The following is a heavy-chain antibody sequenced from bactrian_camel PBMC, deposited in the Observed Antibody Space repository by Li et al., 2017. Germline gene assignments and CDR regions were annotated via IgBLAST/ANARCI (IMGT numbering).Heavy chain of an antibody. CDR3: ATDSSTYCSGGYCSTRGEYSD. J-gene: IGHJ4*01. CDR1: GFAFSTYA. Sequence: VQLVESGGGSVQTGGSLRLSCVASGFAFSTYAMSWVRQAPGKGLEWVSRIIHDGDITSYADSMKGRFTISRDNAKNTVYLQMYSLKSEDTALYYCATDSSTYCSGGYCSTRGEYSDWGQGTQVTVS. V-gene: IGHV3S1*01. CDR2: IIHDGDIT. D-gene: IGHD2*01.